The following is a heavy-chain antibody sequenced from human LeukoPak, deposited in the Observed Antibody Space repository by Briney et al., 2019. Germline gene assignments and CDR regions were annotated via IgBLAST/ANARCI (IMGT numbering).Heavy chain of an antibody. CDR2: IIPIFGIA. CDR1: GGTFSSYA. D-gene: IGHD6-19*01. Sequence: GASVKVSRKASGGTFSSYAISWVRQAPGQGLEWMGRIIPIFGIANYAQKFQGRVTITADKSTSTAYMELSSLRSEDTAVYYCARAYSSGTGFDYWGQGTLVTVSS. V-gene: IGHV1-69*04. CDR3: ARAYSSGTGFDY. J-gene: IGHJ4*02.